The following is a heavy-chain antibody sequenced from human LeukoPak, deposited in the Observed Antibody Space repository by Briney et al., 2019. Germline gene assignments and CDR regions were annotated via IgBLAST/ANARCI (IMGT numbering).Heavy chain of an antibody. J-gene: IGHJ4*02. CDR1: GYTFTSYG. CDR2: ISAYNGNT. Sequence: ASVKVSCKASGYTFTSYGISWVRQAPGQGLEWMGWISAYNGNTNYAQKLQGRVTMTTDTSTSTAYMGLRSLRSDDTAVYYCARGVYDILTGYYPTFDYWGQGTLVTVSS. V-gene: IGHV1-18*01. D-gene: IGHD3-9*01. CDR3: ARGVYDILTGYYPTFDY.